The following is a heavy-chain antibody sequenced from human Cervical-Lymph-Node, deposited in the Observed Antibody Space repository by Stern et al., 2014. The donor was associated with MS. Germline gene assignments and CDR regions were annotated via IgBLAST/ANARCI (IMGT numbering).Heavy chain of an antibody. CDR1: GFTFSHSG. D-gene: IGHD1-26*01. CDR3: ARDQGVGTPTSSYGMDV. Sequence: VQLEESGGGVVQPGRSLRLSCVASGFTFSHSGMHWVRQAPGKGLEWVALIAYDGSSEYYEDSVKGRFSISRDSSKNTLFLQMNSLRDEDTAVYYCARDQGVGTPTSSYGMDVWGQGTTVTVSS. J-gene: IGHJ6*02. CDR2: IAYDGSSE. V-gene: IGHV3-30*03.